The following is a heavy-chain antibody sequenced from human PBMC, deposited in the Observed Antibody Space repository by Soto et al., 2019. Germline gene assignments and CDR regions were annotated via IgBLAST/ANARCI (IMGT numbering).Heavy chain of an antibody. CDR3: SRDPRLADY. D-gene: IGHD6-25*01. V-gene: IGHV3-11*01. CDR2: ISGGGSTT. J-gene: IGHJ4*02. CDR1: GFTFSDHY. Sequence: PGGSLRLSCAASGFTFSDHYMTWIRQAPGKGPEWISYISGGGSTTSYADSVKGRFTISRDNAKNTLYLQMNSLTVEDTAAYHCSRDPRLADYWGQGTLVTVSS.